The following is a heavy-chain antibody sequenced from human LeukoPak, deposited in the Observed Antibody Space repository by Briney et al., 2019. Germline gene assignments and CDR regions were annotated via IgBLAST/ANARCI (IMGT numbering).Heavy chain of an antibody. D-gene: IGHD3-22*01. CDR1: GFTFDDYA. CDR2: ISWNSGSI. CDR3: ARDRYYYDSSGYDY. J-gene: IGHJ4*02. Sequence: QPGGSLRLSCAASGFTFDDYAMHWVRQAPGKGLEWVSGISWNSGSIGYADSVKGRFTISRDNAKNSLYLQMNSLRAEDTAVYYCARDRYYYDSSGYDYWGQGTLVTVSS. V-gene: IGHV3-9*01.